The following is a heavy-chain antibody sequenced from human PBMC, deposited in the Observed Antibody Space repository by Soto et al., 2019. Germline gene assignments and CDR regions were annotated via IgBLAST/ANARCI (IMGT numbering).Heavy chain of an antibody. J-gene: IGHJ4*02. CDR3: ARVPLRGGAYYFEY. D-gene: IGHD1-26*01. V-gene: IGHV1-2*04. Sequence: ASVKVSCKASGYTFTGYYMHWVRQAPGQGLEWMGWINPNSGGTNYAQKFQGWVTMTRDTSISTAYMELSRLRSDDTAVYYRARVPLRGGAYYFEYWGQGTRVTVSS. CDR2: INPNSGGT. CDR1: GYTFTGYY.